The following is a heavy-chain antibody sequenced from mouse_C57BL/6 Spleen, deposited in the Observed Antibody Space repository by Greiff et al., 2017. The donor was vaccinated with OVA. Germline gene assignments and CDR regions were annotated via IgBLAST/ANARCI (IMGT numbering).Heavy chain of an antibody. CDR3: VRQRGGYFDY. Sequence: EVQRVESGGGLVQPKGSLKLSCAASGFSFNTYAMNWVRQAPGTGLEWVARIRSKSNNYATYYADSVKDRFTISRDDSESMLYLQMNNLKTEDTAMYYCVRQRGGYFDYWGQGTTLTVSS. CDR1: GFSFNTYA. V-gene: IGHV10-1*01. J-gene: IGHJ2*01. CDR2: IRSKSNNYAT.